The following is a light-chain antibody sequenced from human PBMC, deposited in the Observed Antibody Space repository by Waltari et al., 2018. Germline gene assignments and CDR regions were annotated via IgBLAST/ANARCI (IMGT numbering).Light chain of an antibody. Sequence: QSGLTQPASVSGSPGQSIPISCTGTRSDIGYYTFVSWYHQHPGKAPKLVIFDVSRWPSGVSHRFSGSKSGNTASLTISGLQAEDEAAYYCASYTSANTVLFGGGTKVTVL. J-gene: IGLJ2*01. CDR2: DVS. V-gene: IGLV2-14*03. CDR3: ASYTSANTVL. CDR1: RSDIGYYTF.